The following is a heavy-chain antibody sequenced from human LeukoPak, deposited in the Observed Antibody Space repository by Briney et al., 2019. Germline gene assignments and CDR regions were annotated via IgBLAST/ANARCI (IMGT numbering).Heavy chain of an antibody. D-gene: IGHD3-10*01. J-gene: IGHJ2*01. CDR3: ASRHERFGELLGYWYFDL. V-gene: IGHV3-48*03. Sequence: GGSLRLSCAASGFTFSSYEMNWVRQAPGKGLEGVSYISSSGSTIYYADSVKGRFTISRDNAKNSLYLQMNGLRAEDTAVYYCASRHERFGELLGYWYFDLWGRGTLVTVSS. CDR1: GFTFSSYE. CDR2: ISSSGSTI.